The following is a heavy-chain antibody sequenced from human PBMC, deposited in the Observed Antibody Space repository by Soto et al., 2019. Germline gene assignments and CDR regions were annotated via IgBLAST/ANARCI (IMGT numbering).Heavy chain of an antibody. J-gene: IGHJ1*01. CDR1: GDSSTGFW. D-gene: IGHD6-19*01. V-gene: IGHV5-51*01. CDR2: IYPRDSDT. Sequence: GESLKISCKVSGDSSTGFWIGWVRQMPGKGLEWLGCIYPRDSDTRYSPSFQGQVTISADKSLSAAYLQWHSLQASDTAISYCATQPRFDSRVWYTWDQGTMVTVSS. CDR3: ATQPRFDSRVWYT.